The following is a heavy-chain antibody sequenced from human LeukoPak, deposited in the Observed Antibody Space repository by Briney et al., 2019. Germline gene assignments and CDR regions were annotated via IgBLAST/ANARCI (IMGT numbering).Heavy chain of an antibody. J-gene: IGHJ4*02. D-gene: IGHD6-13*01. CDR2: IYYSGST. V-gene: IGHV4-30-4*08. Sequence: SETLSLTCTVSGVSVSRYYWSWIRQPPGKGLEWIGYIYYSGSTYYNPSLKSRVTISVDTSKNQFSLKLSSVTAADTAVYYCAREARSSSWYPQESNWGQGTLVTVSS. CDR3: AREARSSSWYPQESN. CDR1: GVSVSRYY.